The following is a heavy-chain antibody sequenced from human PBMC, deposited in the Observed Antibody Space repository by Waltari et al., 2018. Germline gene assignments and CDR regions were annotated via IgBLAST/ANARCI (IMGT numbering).Heavy chain of an antibody. J-gene: IGHJ4*02. D-gene: IGHD3-10*01. CDR1: GFSVSNNH. V-gene: IGHV3-66*01. CDR3: ARDVVGSSAGYVKFDY. Sequence: EVQLVESGGGLVQPGGSLTLSCAASGFSVSNNHMSWVRQSPGKGLEWVALIKSGGGKYYADTVEGRFHITRDNSNNTLYLQMNSLRAEDTAVYYCARDVVGSSAGYVKFDYWGQGTLLTVSP. CDR2: IKSGGGK.